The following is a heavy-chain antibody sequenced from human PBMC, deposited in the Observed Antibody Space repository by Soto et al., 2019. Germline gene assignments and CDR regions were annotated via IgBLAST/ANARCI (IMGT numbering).Heavy chain of an antibody. CDR2: IKQDGSEK. V-gene: IGHV3-7*01. Sequence: HPGGSLRLSCAASGFTFSSYWMSWVRQAPGKGLEWVANIKQDGSEKYYVDSVKGRFTISRDNAKNSLYLQMNSLRAEDTAVYYCARVLSGTRPEDYDFWSGYLQPYYGMDVWGQGTTVTVSS. D-gene: IGHD3-3*01. CDR3: ARVLSGTRPEDYDFWSGYLQPYYGMDV. J-gene: IGHJ6*02. CDR1: GFTFSSYW.